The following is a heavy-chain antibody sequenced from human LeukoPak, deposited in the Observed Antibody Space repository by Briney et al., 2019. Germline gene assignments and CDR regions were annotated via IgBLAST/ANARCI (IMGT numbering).Heavy chain of an antibody. CDR3: ASIRGPVRSSPLDP. CDR1: GGSFSGYY. D-gene: IGHD3-10*01. Sequence: SETLSLTCAVYGGSFSGYYWSGIRQPPGKGREGVGEINHSGSTNYNPSLKSRVTISVDTSKNQFSLKLSSVTAADTAVYYCASIRGPVRSSPLDPWGQGTLVTVSS. V-gene: IGHV4-34*01. CDR2: INHSGST. J-gene: IGHJ5*02.